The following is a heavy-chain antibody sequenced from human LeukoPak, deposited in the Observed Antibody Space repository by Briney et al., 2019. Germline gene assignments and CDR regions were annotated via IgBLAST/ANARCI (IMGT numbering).Heavy chain of an antibody. CDR2: IYPSDSDT. V-gene: IGHV5-51*01. Sequence: PGESLKISCKGSGYSFTSNWIGWVRQMPGKGLEWMGIIYPSDSDTRYSPSFQGQVTISVDKSISTAYLQWNSLKDSDTAMYYCARVLYSGYEAGYWGQGTLVTVSS. CDR1: GYSFTSNW. D-gene: IGHD5-12*01. J-gene: IGHJ4*02. CDR3: ARVLYSGYEAGY.